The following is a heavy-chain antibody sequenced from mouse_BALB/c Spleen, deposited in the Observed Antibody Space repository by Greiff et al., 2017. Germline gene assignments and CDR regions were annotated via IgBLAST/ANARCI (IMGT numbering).Heavy chain of an antibody. CDR1: GYSFTGYY. V-gene: IGHV1S34*01. CDR3: ARGYDYDGGRAWFAY. Sequence: LVKTGASVKISCKASGYSFTGYYMHWVKQSHGKSLEWIGYISCYNGATSYNQKFKGKATFTVDTSSSTAYMQFNSLTSEDSAVYYCARGYDYDGGRAWFAYWGQGTLVTVSA. CDR2: ISCYNGAT. J-gene: IGHJ3*01. D-gene: IGHD2-4*01.